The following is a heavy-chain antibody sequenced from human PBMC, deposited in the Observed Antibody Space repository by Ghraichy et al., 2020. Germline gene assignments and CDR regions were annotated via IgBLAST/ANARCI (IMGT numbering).Heavy chain of an antibody. CDR3: TRHSVDTAMISDL. V-gene: IGHV3-73*01. J-gene: IGHJ5*02. Sequence: GGSLRLSCAASGFSFSVSAIHWVRQASETGLEWVVRIRNKANSYATSYAASVKGRFTISRDDSKNTAYLQMNSLKIEDTAVYYCTRHSVDTAMISDLWGQGTLVTVSS. CDR1: GFSFSVSA. CDR2: IRNKANSYAT. D-gene: IGHD5-18*01.